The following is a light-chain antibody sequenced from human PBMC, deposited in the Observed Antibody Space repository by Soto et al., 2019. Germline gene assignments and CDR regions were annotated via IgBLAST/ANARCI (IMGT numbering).Light chain of an antibody. CDR1: QSVSNH. V-gene: IGKV3-15*01. Sequence: ETVMTQSPATLSVSPGERATLSCRASQSVSNHLAWYQQRPGQAPRLLIYGASTRATGIPARFSGSGSGTEFTLTISSLQSEDFALYYCQHYYDWPRTFGQGTKVEIK. J-gene: IGKJ1*01. CDR2: GAS. CDR3: QHYYDWPRT.